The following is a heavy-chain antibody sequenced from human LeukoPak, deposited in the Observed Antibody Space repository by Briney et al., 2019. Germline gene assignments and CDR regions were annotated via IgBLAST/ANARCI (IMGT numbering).Heavy chain of an antibody. CDR3: ARGGGDYVSSFLDY. Sequence: PSETLSLTCSVSGGSISSYYWSWIRQPPGKGLEWIGSIYYSGSTNYNPSLKSRVTISVDTSKNQFSLKLSSVTAADTAMYYCARGGGDYVSSFLDYWGQGTLVTVSS. CDR2: IYYSGST. J-gene: IGHJ4*02. D-gene: IGHD4-17*01. V-gene: IGHV4-59*01. CDR1: GGSISSYY.